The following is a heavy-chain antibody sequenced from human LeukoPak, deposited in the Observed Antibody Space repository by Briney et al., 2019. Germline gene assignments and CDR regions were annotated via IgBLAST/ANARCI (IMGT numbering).Heavy chain of an antibody. CDR3: ARTYYYDSSGYFYFDY. V-gene: IGHV1-2*06. J-gene: IGHJ4*02. CDR1: GYTFTGYY. CDR2: INPNSGGT. D-gene: IGHD3-22*01. Sequence: EASVKVSCKASGYTFTGYYMHWVRQAPGQGLEWMGRINPNSGGTNYAQKFQGRVTMTRDTSISTAYMELSRLRSHDTAVYYCARTYYYDSSGYFYFDYWGQGTLVTVSS.